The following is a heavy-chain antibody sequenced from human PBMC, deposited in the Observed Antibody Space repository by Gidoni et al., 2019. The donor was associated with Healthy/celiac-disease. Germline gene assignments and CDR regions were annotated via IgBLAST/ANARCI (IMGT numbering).Heavy chain of an antibody. CDR2: IKQAGSEK. D-gene: IGHD6-13*01. CDR3: ARARYSSSCVGY. J-gene: IGHJ4*02. Sequence: LRLSCAASGFTFSSYWMSWVRQAPGQGLEWVANIKQAGSEKYYVDSVKGRFTISRDNAKNSLYLQMNSLSAEDTAVYYCARARYSSSCVGYWGQGTLVTVSS. V-gene: IGHV3-7*01. CDR1: GFTFSSYW.